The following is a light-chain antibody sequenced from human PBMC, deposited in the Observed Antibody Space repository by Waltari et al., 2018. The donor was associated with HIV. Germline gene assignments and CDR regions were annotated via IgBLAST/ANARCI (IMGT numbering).Light chain of an antibody. CDR3: QAWGTSNVV. CDR1: ELGSGN. J-gene: IGLJ2*01. CDR2: QDT. V-gene: IGLV3-1*01. Sequence: SYELTPPPSVSVSPGETASITCSGDELGSGNVSWYQQKPGQSPLLVIYQDTKRPSGIPERFSGANSGNTGTLTISGTQTMDEADYYCQAWGTSNVVFGGGTKLTVL.